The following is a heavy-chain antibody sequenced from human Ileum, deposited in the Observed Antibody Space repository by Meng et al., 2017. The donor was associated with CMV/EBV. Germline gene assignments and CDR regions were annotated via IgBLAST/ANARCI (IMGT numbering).Heavy chain of an antibody. D-gene: IGHD1-1*01. CDR2: IYYSGST. J-gene: IGHJ4*02. V-gene: IGHV4-30-4*01. CDR1: GGSISSGDYY. CDR3: ASGSPQLGYV. Sequence: EPGPRLVKPLEPLVLPCTVSGGSISSGDYYWSWIRQPPGKGLEWIGYIYYSGSTYYNPSLKSRVTISADTSKNQFSLKLNSVTAADTAVYYCASGSPQLGYVWGQGTLVTVSS.